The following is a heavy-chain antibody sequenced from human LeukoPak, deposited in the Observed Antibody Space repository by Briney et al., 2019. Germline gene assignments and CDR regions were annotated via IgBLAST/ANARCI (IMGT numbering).Heavy chain of an antibody. D-gene: IGHD3-10*01. V-gene: IGHV3-74*01. CDR3: TTGIGNYYYY. CDR1: GSTFSRYW. Sequence: PGASLRLSCAASGSTFSRYWMHWVRQAPGKGLVWVSRVKSDGSDTIYADSVKGRFTISRDNAKNTLYLQMDSLRAEDTAVYYCTTGIGNYYYYWGQGTLVTVAS. CDR2: VKSDGSDT. J-gene: IGHJ4*02.